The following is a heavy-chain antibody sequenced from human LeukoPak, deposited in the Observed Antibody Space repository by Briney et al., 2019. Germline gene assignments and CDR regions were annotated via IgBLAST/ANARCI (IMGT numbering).Heavy chain of an antibody. D-gene: IGHD2-15*01. CDR2: ISSSSSYI. J-gene: IGHJ4*02. V-gene: IGHV3-21*01. CDR3: AVVAAHFDY. CDR1: GFTFGSYS. Sequence: PGGSLRLSCAASGFTFGSYSMNWVRQAPGKGLEWVSSISSSSSYIYYADSVKGRFTISRDNAKNSLYLQMNSLRAEDTAVYYCAVVAAHFDYWGQGTPVTVSS.